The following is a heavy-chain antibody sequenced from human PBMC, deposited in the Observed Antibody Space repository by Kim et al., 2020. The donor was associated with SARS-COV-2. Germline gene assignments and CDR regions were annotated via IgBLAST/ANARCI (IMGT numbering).Heavy chain of an antibody. J-gene: IGHJ3*02. Sequence: AQKFQGRVTMTRDTSTSTVYMELSSLRSEDTAVYYCARHYDILTGLAFDIWGQGTMVTVSS. V-gene: IGHV1-46*01. D-gene: IGHD3-9*01. CDR3: ARHYDILTGLAFDI.